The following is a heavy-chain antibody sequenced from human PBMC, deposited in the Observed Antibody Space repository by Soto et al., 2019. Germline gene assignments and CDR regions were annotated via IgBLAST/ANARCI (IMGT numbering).Heavy chain of an antibody. CDR3: ARGLITAAGTPLSH. CDR2: INPGGVST. CDR1: GYTFTNYY. Sequence: ASVKVSCKASGYTFTNYYMHWVRQAPGQWLEWMGIINPGGVSTTYAQKFWGRVTMTKDTSTSTVFMELSSLRSEDTAVYYCARGLITAAGTPLSHWGQGTLVTVSS. J-gene: IGHJ4*02. D-gene: IGHD6-13*01. V-gene: IGHV1-46*01.